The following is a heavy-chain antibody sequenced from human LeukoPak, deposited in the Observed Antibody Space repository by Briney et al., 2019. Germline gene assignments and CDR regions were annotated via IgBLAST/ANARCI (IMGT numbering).Heavy chain of an antibody. D-gene: IGHD5-18*01. J-gene: IGHJ6*02. Sequence: PSETLSLTCTVSGGSISSYYWSWIRQPPGKGLEWIGYIYYSGSTNYNPSLKSRVTISVDTSKNQFSLKLSSVTAADTAVYYCARDPGYSYGHLDVWGQGTTVTVSS. CDR2: IYYSGST. CDR3: ARDPGYSYGHLDV. CDR1: GGSISSYY. V-gene: IGHV4-59*01.